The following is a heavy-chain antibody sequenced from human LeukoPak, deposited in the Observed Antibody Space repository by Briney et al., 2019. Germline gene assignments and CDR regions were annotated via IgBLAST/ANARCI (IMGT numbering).Heavy chain of an antibody. CDR1: GFTFSSYW. CDR3: ARAPREWLLGYYFDY. D-gene: IGHD3-3*01. J-gene: IGHJ4*02. CDR2: IKHDGSEK. Sequence: GGSLRLSCAASGFTFSSYWMSWVRQAPGKGLEWVANIKHDGSEKYYVDSVKGRFAISRDNAKNSLYLQMNSLRAEDTAVYYCARAPREWLLGYYFDYWGQGTLVTVSS. V-gene: IGHV3-7*01.